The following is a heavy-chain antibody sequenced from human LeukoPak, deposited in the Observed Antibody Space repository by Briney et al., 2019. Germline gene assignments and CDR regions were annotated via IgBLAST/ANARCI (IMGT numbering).Heavy chain of an antibody. D-gene: IGHD3-3*01. V-gene: IGHV1-69*13. CDR2: IIPIFGTA. CDR3: AIVYERSAIFGVGPFDY. J-gene: IGHJ4*02. Sequence: SVKVSCKASGGTFSSYAISWVRQAPGQGLEWMGGIIPIFGTANYAQKFQGRVTITADESTSTAYMELSSLRSEDTAVCYCAIVYERSAIFGVGPFDYWGQGTLVTVTS. CDR1: GGTFSSYA.